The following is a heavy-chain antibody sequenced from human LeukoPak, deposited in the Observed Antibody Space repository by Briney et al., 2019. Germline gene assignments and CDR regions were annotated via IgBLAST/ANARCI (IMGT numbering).Heavy chain of an antibody. Sequence: GGSLRLSSAASGFTFSSYAMSWVRQAPGKGLEWVSAISGSGGSTYYADSVKGRFTISRDNSKNTLYLQMNSLRAEDTAVYYCAKDRVVRGVTPNWFDPWGQGTLVTVSS. V-gene: IGHV3-23*01. CDR1: GFTFSSYA. J-gene: IGHJ5*02. CDR3: AKDRVVRGVTPNWFDP. CDR2: ISGSGGST. D-gene: IGHD3-10*01.